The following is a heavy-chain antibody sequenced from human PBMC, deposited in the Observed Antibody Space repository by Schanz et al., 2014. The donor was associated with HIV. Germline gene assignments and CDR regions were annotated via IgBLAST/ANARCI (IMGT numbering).Heavy chain of an antibody. Sequence: QVQLVESGGGVVQPGRSLRLSCTASGFTFSNYGMHWVRQAPGKGLEWVALILYDGGTKYHADSVKGRFTISRDNSKNTLYLQLGSLRTEDTAVYYCARDLNVGRHFDYWGQGALVTVSS. CDR3: ARDLNVGRHFDY. V-gene: IGHV3-33*05. J-gene: IGHJ4*02. CDR2: ILYDGGTK. D-gene: IGHD1-26*01. CDR1: GFTFSNYG.